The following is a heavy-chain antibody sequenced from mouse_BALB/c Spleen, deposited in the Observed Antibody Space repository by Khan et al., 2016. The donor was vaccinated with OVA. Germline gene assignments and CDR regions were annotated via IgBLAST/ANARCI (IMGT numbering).Heavy chain of an antibody. Sequence: QVPLQESGPAVVRPGVLVNISCKGSGYIFTDYAMHWVKQSHAKSLEWIGLISTYSGNTNYTQKFKGKATMTVDKPSRTAYMELARFTSEDSAIYYCTRPTYDGYDGCWGRGTTLTVFS. CDR1: GYIFTDYA. CDR2: ISTYSGNT. V-gene: IGHV1S137*01. D-gene: IGHD2-3*01. CDR3: TRPTYDGYDGC. J-gene: IGHJ2*01.